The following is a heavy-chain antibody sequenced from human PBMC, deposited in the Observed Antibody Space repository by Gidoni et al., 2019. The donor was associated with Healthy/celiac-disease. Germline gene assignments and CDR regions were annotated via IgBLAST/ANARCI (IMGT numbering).Heavy chain of an antibody. CDR2: IKSKTDGGTT. CDR3: TTVPLWFGELNDAFDI. V-gene: IGHV3-15*01. Sequence: KGLEWVGRIKSKTDGGTTDYAAPVKGRFTISRDDSKNTLYLQMNSLKTEDTAVYYCTTVPLWFGELNDAFDIWGQGTMVTVSS. J-gene: IGHJ3*02. D-gene: IGHD3-10*01.